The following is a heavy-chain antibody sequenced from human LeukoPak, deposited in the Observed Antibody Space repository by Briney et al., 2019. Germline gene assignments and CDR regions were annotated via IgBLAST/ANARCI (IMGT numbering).Heavy chain of an antibody. D-gene: IGHD6-6*01. CDR2: ISSSSSYI. J-gene: IGHJ4*02. CDR3: ARVRSDYSSSSPPDY. V-gene: IGHV3-21*01. Sequence: GGSLRLSCAASGFTFSSYSMNWVRQAPGKGLEWVSSISSSSSYIYYADSVKGRFTISRDNAKNSLYLQMNSLRPEDAAIYYCARVRSDYSSSSPPDYWDQGTPVTVSS. CDR1: GFTFSSYS.